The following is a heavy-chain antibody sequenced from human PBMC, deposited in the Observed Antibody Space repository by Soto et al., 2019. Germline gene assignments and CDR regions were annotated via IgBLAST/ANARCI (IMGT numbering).Heavy chain of an antibody. J-gene: IGHJ6*02. Sequence: QLQLVESGGGVVQPGRSLRLSCTASGFTFSLYAIHWVRQAPGKGLEWVAFISYEGSSQYYADSLKGRSTTSRDNPRNTEYLQMNCLRPEDTSVYCCARELTAAGIDNYCHGFEVWVQGPTVTV. CDR3: ARELTAAGIDNYCHGFEV. D-gene: IGHD6-13*01. CDR1: GFTFSLYA. CDR2: ISYEGSSQ. V-gene: IGHV3-30-3*01.